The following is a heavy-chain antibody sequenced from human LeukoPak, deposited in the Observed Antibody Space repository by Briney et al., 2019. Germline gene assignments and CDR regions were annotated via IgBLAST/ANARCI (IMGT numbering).Heavy chain of an antibody. D-gene: IGHD3-10*01. V-gene: IGHV3-30*03. CDR3: ARRRPDGSGSWTRYYYGMDV. CDR1: GFTFSSYG. J-gene: IGHJ6*02. CDR2: ISYDGSNK. Sequence: PGGSLRLSCAASGFTFSSYGMHWVRQAPGKGLEWVAVISYDGSNKYYADSVKGRFTISRDNSKNTLYLQMNSLRAEDTAVYYCARRRPDGSGSWTRYYYGMDVWGQGTTVTVSS.